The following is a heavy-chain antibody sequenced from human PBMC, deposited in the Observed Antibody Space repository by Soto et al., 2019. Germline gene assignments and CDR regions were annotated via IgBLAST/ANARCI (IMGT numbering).Heavy chain of an antibody. V-gene: IGHV3-30*18. Sequence: QVQLVGSGGGVVQPGGSLTLSCVGSGVTFIDYGMHWVRKAPGKGLEWLTFLSFDEAKEKYYSAPVRGRFSISRDNSRDTLSLQMNSLRSDDTAVYYCAKGTYGGSSPYDYGMDVWGQGTTVTVSS. D-gene: IGHD3-22*01. CDR3: AKGTYGGSSPYDYGMDV. CDR1: GVTFIDYG. CDR2: LSFDEAKEK. J-gene: IGHJ6*02.